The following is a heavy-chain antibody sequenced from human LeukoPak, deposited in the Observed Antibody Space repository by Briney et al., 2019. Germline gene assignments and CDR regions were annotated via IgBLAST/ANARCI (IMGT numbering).Heavy chain of an antibody. J-gene: IGHJ4*02. CDR3: ARDRGTYMLSHFDY. CDR1: GGTFSSYA. V-gene: IGHV1-2*02. D-gene: IGHD1-26*01. CDR2: LNPKNGGT. Sequence: ASVKVSCKASGGTFSSYAISWVRQAPGQGLEWMGWLNPKNGGTNFARKFQARVTMTRDRSIDTIYMELSGLTSDDTAVCYCARDRGTYMLSHFDYWGQGTLVTVSS.